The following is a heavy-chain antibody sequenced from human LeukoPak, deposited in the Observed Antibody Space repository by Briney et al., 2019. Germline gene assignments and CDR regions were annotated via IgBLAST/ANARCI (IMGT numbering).Heavy chain of an antibody. Sequence: GGSLRLSCAASAFSFSGYGIHWVRHAPGKGLEWVAVIWHDGSAEFYADSVRGRFSISRDDSKNMVYLQMNYLRAKDTALYYCAKDSRGGWTGYFDNWGQGTLVTVSS. CDR1: AFSFSGYG. CDR3: AKDSRGGWTGYFDN. V-gene: IGHV3-33*06. CDR2: IWHDGSAE. D-gene: IGHD6-19*01. J-gene: IGHJ4*02.